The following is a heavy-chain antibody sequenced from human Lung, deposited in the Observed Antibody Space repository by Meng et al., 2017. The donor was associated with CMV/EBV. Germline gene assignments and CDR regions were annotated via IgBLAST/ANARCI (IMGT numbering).Heavy chain of an antibody. CDR1: GHSISSDYF. D-gene: IGHD2-2*01. CDR2: IYDGGST. CDR3: VRHIIVVPARGYGLDV. J-gene: IGHJ6*02. Sequence: SETLSLXXRVSGHSISSDYFWGWVRQPPGKGLEWIGIYDGGSTYYNPSLKSRIVISVDTSGTQFSLTLSSVTAADTAVYYCVRHIIVVPARGYGLDVWGQGTTVXVSS. V-gene: IGHV4-38-2*01.